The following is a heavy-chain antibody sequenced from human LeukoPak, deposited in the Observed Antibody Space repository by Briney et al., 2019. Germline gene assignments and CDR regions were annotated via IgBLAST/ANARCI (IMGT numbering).Heavy chain of an antibody. Sequence: SETLSLTCAVSGYSISSGHYWGWIRQPPGKGLEWIGSIYHSGSSYYNPSLKSRVTISVDTSKNQFSLKLSSVTAADTAVYYCARHSSYYGNFDYWGQGTLVTVSS. D-gene: IGHD3-10*01. CDR1: GYSISSGHY. J-gene: IGHJ4*02. V-gene: IGHV4-38-2*01. CDR3: ARHSSYYGNFDY. CDR2: IYHSGSS.